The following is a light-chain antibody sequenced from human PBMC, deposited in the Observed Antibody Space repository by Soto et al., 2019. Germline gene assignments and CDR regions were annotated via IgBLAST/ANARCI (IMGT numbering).Light chain of an antibody. Sequence: EIVLTQSPATLSLYPGVRATLSCRASQSVSSYLAWYQQKPGQAPRLLIYDASNRATSNPASFSGSGLGTDFTLPISSLEPEDFAIYYCQQRSNWPPVTFGGGTKVEIK. V-gene: IGKV3-11*01. CDR1: QSVSSY. CDR3: QQRSNWPPVT. J-gene: IGKJ4*01. CDR2: DAS.